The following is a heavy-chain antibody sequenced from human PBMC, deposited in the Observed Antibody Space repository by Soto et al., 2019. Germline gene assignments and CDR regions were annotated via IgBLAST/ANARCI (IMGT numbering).Heavy chain of an antibody. CDR2: ISAYNGNT. J-gene: IGHJ4*02. Sequence: QVQLVQSGAEVKKPGASVKVSCKASGYIFTNYGINWVRQAPGQGLEWMGWISAYNGNTNYAQKLQGRVTMTTDTSTSTAYMELRRLRSDDTAGYYCARGYSSGWYGSGLDYWGQGTLVTVSS. V-gene: IGHV1-18*01. D-gene: IGHD6-19*01. CDR1: GYIFTNYG. CDR3: ARGYSSGWYGSGLDY.